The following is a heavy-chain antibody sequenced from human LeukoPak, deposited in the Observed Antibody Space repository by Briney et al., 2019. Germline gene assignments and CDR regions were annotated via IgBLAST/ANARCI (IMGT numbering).Heavy chain of an antibody. Sequence: ASVKVSCKASGYYFTSYGINWVRQVPGQGREWMGCISAYNRKTDYAQRFQGRVTMTIDTSTSTAYMELRSLRSDDTAVYYCASGTISAVDKVEFDFWRQGPLVTVYS. V-gene: IGHV1-18*01. J-gene: IGHJ4*02. CDR1: GYYFTSYG. CDR2: ISAYNRKT. CDR3: ASGTISAVDKVEFDF. D-gene: IGHD6-13*01.